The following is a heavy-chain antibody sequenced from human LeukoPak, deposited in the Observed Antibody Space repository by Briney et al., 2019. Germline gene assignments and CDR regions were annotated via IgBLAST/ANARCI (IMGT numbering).Heavy chain of an antibody. Sequence: PSETLSLTCAVYGGSFSGYYWSWIRQPPGKGLEWIGEINHSGSTNYNPSLKSRVTISVDTSKNQFSLKLSSVTAADTAVYYCARSKSEYSSSWYSFDYWGQGTLVTVSS. J-gene: IGHJ4*02. D-gene: IGHD6-13*01. CDR3: ARSKSEYSSSWYSFDY. V-gene: IGHV4-34*01. CDR2: INHSGST. CDR1: GGSFSGYY.